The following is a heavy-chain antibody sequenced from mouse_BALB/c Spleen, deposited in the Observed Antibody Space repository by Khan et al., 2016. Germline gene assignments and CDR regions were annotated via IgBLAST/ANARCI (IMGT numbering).Heavy chain of an antibody. CDR3: ARHYGNYERGWFAY. D-gene: IGHD2-1*01. CDR1: GFTFSSFG. CDR2: ISSGSSAI. J-gene: IGHJ3*01. V-gene: IGHV5-17*02. Sequence: EVELVESGGGLVQPGGSRKLSCAASGFTFSSFGMHWVRQAPEKGLEWVAYISSGSSAIYYEDTVKGRFTISRDNPKNTLFLQMTSLRSEDMAMYYCARHYGNYERGWFAYWGQGTLVTVSA.